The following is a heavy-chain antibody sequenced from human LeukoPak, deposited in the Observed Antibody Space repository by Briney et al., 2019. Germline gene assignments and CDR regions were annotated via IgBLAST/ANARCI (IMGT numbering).Heavy chain of an antibody. CDR2: IRNKANSYTT. CDR1: GVTFSDHY. CDR3: ATSAGAAPRGDD. D-gene: IGHD6-6*01. V-gene: IGHV3-72*01. J-gene: IGHJ4*02. Sequence: PGGSLRLSCAASGVTFSDHYMEWVRQAPGKGLEWVGRIRNKANSYTTEYAASVKGRFTISRDDSKNSLYLQMNSLKIEDTAVYYCATSAGAAPRGDDWGQGTLVTVSS.